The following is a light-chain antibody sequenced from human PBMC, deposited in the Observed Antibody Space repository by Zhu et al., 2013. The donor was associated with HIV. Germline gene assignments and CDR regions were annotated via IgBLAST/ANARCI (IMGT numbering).Light chain of an antibody. V-gene: IGLV1-44*01. Sequence: QSVLTQPPSASGTPGQRVTISCSGSSSDIGSNTVSWYQQLPGTAPKLLIYSSSLRPSRVPDRFSGSKSGTSASLAISGLQSEDEADYYCAAWDGSLNVGVFGGGTKLTVL. J-gene: IGLJ3*02. CDR3: AAWDGSLNVGV. CDR2: SSS. CDR1: SSDIGSNT.